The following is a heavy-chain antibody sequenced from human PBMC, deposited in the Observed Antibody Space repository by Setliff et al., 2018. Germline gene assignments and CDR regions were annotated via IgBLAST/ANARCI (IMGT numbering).Heavy chain of an antibody. Sequence: SETLSLTCTVSGGSISSHYWSWIRQPPGKGLEWIGYIHHSGSINYNPSLKSRVTISVDTSKNQFSLKMTSMTAADTAVYYCARASWYYDFWSGSEGSGWFDPWGQGTLVTVSS. V-gene: IGHV4-59*11. CDR3: ARASWYYDFWSGSEGSGWFDP. CDR1: GGSISSHY. D-gene: IGHD3-3*01. J-gene: IGHJ5*02. CDR2: IHHSGSI.